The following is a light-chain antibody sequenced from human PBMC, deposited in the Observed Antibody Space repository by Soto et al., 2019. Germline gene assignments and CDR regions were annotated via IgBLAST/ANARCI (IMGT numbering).Light chain of an antibody. CDR3: SSYTNISTLV. J-gene: IGLJ3*02. CDR2: EVS. Sequence: QSALTQPASVSGSPGQSITISCTGTSSDIGGFNYVSWYQQHPGKAPKLFIYEVSNRPSGVSNRFSGSKSGNTASLTISGLQAEDEGDYYCSSYTNISTLVFGGGTKLTVL. V-gene: IGLV2-14*01. CDR1: SSDIGGFNY.